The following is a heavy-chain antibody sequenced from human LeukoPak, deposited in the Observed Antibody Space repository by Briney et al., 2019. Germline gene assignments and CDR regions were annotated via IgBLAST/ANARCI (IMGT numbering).Heavy chain of an antibody. D-gene: IGHD3-10*01. V-gene: IGHV3-23*01. J-gene: IGHJ4*02. CDR2: ISGSGGST. CDR1: GFTFSSYG. CDR3: ANYLSYGPIG. Sequence: GGSLRLSCAASGFTFSSYGMSWVRQAPGKGLEWVSAISGSGGSTYYADSVKGRFTISRDNSKNTLYLQMNSLRAEDTAVYYCANYLSYGPIGWGQGTLVIVPS.